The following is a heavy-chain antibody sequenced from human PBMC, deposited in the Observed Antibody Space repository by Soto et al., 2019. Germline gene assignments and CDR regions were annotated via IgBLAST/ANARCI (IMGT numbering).Heavy chain of an antibody. CDR2: IIPILGIA. Sequence: QVQLVQSGAEVKKPGSSVKVSCKASGGTFSSYTISWVRQAPGQGLEWMGRIIPILGIANYAQQYQGRVTITADKSTSTAYMELSSLRSEDTAVYYCARGSSSWDFDYWGQGTLVTVSS. V-gene: IGHV1-69*02. J-gene: IGHJ4*02. CDR1: GGTFSSYT. CDR3: ARGSSSWDFDY. D-gene: IGHD6-13*01.